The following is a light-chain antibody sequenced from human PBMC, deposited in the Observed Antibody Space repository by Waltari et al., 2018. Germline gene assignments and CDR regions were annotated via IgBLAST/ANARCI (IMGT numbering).Light chain of an antibody. CDR2: AAS. Sequence: EIVLTQSPDTLSLSPGERATLACRASQSIGRYLVWYQHKPGQAPRLLIYAASTRASGIPDRFSGSGSGTDFSLTISRLEPEDFAVYHCQKHDRLPATFSQGTKVEIK. V-gene: IGKV3-20*01. J-gene: IGKJ1*01. CDR1: QSIGRY. CDR3: QKHDRLPAT.